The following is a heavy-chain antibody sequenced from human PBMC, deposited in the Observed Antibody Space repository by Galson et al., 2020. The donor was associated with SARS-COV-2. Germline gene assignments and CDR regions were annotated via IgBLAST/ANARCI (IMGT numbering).Heavy chain of an antibody. J-gene: IGHJ6*02. V-gene: IGHV3-21*01. CDR2: ISTSSSYT. Sequence: GESLKISCAASGFPFSTYSMNWVRLAPGKGLEWVSSISTSSSYTYYVDSVKGRFSISRDNPRNSLYLQMNSLRAEDTAVYYCARDEGIRGYIYCRLYYGMDVWGQGTTVTVSS. D-gene: IGHD5-18*01. CDR3: ARDEGIRGYIYCRLYYGMDV. CDR1: GFPFSTYS.